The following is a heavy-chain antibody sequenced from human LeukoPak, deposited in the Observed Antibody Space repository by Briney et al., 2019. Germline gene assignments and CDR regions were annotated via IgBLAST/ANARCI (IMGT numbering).Heavy chain of an antibody. CDR1: GFTFSSYG. J-gene: IGHJ4*02. Sequence: GSLRLSCAASGFTFSSYGMHWVRQAPGKGLEWVAVISYDGSNKYYADSVKGRFTISRDNSKNTLYLQMNSLRAEDTAVYYCASGSGITAAGTLDYWGQGTLVTVSS. CDR2: ISYDGSNK. V-gene: IGHV3-30*03. D-gene: IGHD6-13*01. CDR3: ASGSGITAAGTLDY.